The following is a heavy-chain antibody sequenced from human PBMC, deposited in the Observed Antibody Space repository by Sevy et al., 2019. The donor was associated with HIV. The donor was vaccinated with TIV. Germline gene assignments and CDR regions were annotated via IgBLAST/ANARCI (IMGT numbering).Heavy chain of an antibody. CDR2: IRYDGNNT. CDR1: GFTFRNYG. Sequence: GGSLRLSCTASGFTFRNYGMHWVRQAPGKGLEWVAFIRYDGNNTYYEDSVKGRFTISRDNSKNTLYLQMNSLRAEDTSVYYWAKDESHCGGECHPTFFDYWGQGSLVTVSS. V-gene: IGHV3-30*02. CDR3: AKDESHCGGECHPTFFDY. D-gene: IGHD2-21*01. J-gene: IGHJ4*02.